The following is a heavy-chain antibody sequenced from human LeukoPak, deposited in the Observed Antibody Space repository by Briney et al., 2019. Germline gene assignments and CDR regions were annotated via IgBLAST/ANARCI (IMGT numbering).Heavy chain of an antibody. CDR1: GFIFGSYW. CDR3: AIITVTTPSDY. V-gene: IGHV3-30*02. J-gene: IGHJ4*02. CDR2: IRYDGSNK. Sequence: GGSLRLSCTGSGFIFGSYWMSWVRQAPGKGLEWVAFIRYDGSNKYYADSVKGRFTISRDNSKNTLYLQMNSLRAEDTAVYYCAIITVTTPSDYWGQGTLVTVSS. D-gene: IGHD4-11*01.